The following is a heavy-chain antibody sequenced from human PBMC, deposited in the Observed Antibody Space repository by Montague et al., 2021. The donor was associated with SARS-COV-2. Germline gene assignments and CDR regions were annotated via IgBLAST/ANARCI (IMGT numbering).Heavy chain of an antibody. Sequence: SETLSLTCTVSGDSISSGGYFWGWIRQPPGKGLEWIASIHIGGTSYLNPSLKSRVTISIDSSKNQFSLNVTSVTAADTAVYFCARSRDWYLGNWGQGTLATVFS. J-gene: IGHJ4*02. V-gene: IGHV4-39*07. CDR3: ARSRDWYLGN. D-gene: IGHD3-9*01. CDR2: IHIGGTS. CDR1: GDSISSGGYF.